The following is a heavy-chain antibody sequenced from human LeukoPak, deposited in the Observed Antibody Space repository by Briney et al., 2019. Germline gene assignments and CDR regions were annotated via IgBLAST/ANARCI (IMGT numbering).Heavy chain of an antibody. V-gene: IGHV4-34*01. CDR2: INHSGST. D-gene: IGHD2-2*01. Sequence: SETLSLTCAVYGGSFRGYYWSWIRQPPGKGLEWIGEINHSGSTNYNPSLKSRVTISLDTSMKKFSLKLNSVTAADTAVYYCASTERCSTTCPLDYWGQGTLVTASS. J-gene: IGHJ4*02. CDR3: ASTERCSTTCPLDY. CDR1: GGSFRGYY.